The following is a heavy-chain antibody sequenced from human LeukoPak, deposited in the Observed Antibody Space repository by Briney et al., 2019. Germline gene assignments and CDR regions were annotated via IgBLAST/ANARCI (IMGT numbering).Heavy chain of an antibody. J-gene: IGHJ4*02. Sequence: ASVKVSCKASGYTFTAYYMHWVRQAPGQGLEWMGWINPNSGDTNYAQNFQGRVTMTSDTSVSTTYMELSRLTSDDTAVYFCARDGSQLLPPRRFDYWGLGALVTVSS. CDR1: GYTFTAYY. CDR2: INPNSGDT. D-gene: IGHD6-19*01. CDR3: ARDGSQLLPPRRFDY. V-gene: IGHV1-2*02.